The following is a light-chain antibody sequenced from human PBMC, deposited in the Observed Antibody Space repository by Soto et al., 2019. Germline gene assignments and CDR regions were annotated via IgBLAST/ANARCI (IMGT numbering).Light chain of an antibody. CDR3: CSYAGSYTFDV. CDR1: SSDVGAYNY. V-gene: IGLV2-11*01. J-gene: IGLJ1*01. CDR2: EVS. Sequence: QSVLTQPRSVSGSPGQSVTISCTGTSSDVGAYNYVSWYQHHPGKAPKVLIHEVSNRPSGVPDRFSASKSGNTASLTISGLQAEDEADYYCCSYAGSYTFDVFGTGTKLTVL.